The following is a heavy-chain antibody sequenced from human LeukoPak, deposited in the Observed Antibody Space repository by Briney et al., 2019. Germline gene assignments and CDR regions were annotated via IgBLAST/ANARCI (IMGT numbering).Heavy chain of an antibody. D-gene: IGHD6-13*01. J-gene: IGHJ4*02. Sequence: VASVTVSCKVSGYTLTELSMHWVRQAPGKGLEWMGGFDPEDGETIYAQKFQGRVTMTEDTSTDTAYMELSSLRSEDTAVYYCATASSSWYSLDYWGQGTLVTVSS. CDR1: GYTLTELS. CDR3: ATASSSWYSLDY. CDR2: FDPEDGET. V-gene: IGHV1-24*01.